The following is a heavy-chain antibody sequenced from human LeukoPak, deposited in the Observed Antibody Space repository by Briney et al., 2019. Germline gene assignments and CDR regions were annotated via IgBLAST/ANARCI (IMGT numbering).Heavy chain of an antibody. D-gene: IGHD4-23*01. CDR3: ARDQDFTVVTQNLDY. CDR1: GFTFSSYW. Sequence: GGSLRLSCAASGFTFSSYWMHWVRQAPGKGLVWVSRINSDGSSTSYADSVKGRFTISRDNAKNTLYLQMNSLRAEDTAVYYCARDQDFTVVTQNLDYWGQGTLVTVSS. J-gene: IGHJ4*02. CDR2: INSDGSST. V-gene: IGHV3-74*01.